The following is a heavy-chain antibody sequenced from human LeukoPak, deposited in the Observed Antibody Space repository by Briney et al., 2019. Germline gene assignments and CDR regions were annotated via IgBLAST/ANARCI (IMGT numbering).Heavy chain of an antibody. CDR1: GYTFTSYY. V-gene: IGHV1-46*01. CDR2: INPSGGST. D-gene: IGHD3-9*01. CDR3: ARGLSLTTVVRYFDWLLSGY. Sequence: GASVKVSCKASGYTFTSYYMHWVREAPGQGLEWMGIINPSGGSTSYAQKFQGRVTMTRDMSTSTVYMELSSLRSEDTAVYYCARGLSLTTVVRYFDWLLSGYWGQGTLVTVSS. J-gene: IGHJ4*02.